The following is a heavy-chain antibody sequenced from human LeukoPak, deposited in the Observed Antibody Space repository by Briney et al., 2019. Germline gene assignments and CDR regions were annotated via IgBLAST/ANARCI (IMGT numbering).Heavy chain of an antibody. J-gene: IGHJ2*01. CDR3: ARVPRLYSSSWYWWYFDL. D-gene: IGHD6-13*01. V-gene: IGHV3-74*01. CDR2: INSDGSST. Sequence: GGSLRLSCAASGFTFSSYWMHWVRQAPGKGLVWVSRINSDGSSTSYADSAKGRFTISRDNAKNTLYLQMNSLRAEDTAVYYCARVPRLYSSSWYWWYFDLWGRGTLVTVSS. CDR1: GFTFSSYW.